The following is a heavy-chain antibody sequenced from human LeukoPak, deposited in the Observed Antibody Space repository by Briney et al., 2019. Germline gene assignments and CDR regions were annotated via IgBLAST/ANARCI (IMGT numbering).Heavy chain of an antibody. D-gene: IGHD1-14*01. Sequence: GSLLLSCAASGFTFGNSWVHWVRQAPGKGLVWVSLINADGSTATYADSVKGRFTISRDNARNTLSLQMNSLTIEDTAVYYCVVVVEPPDSDGFDVWGQGTMITVSS. CDR3: VVVVEPPDSDGFDV. J-gene: IGHJ3*01. V-gene: IGHV3-74*01. CDR2: INADGSTA. CDR1: GFTFGNSW.